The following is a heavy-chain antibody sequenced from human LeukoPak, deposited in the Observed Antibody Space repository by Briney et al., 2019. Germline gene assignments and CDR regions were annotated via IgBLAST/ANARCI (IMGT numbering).Heavy chain of an antibody. CDR2: IYSDNT. CDR3: ARDINNFGEIDY. J-gene: IGHJ4*02. CDR1: GFTVSTNS. D-gene: IGHD1-20*01. Sequence: PGGSLRLSCTVSGFTVSTNSMSWVRQAPGKGLEWVSFIYSDNTHYSDSVKGRFTISRDNSKNTLYLQMNSLRAEDTAVYYCARDINNFGEIDYWGQGTLVTVSS. V-gene: IGHV3-66*01.